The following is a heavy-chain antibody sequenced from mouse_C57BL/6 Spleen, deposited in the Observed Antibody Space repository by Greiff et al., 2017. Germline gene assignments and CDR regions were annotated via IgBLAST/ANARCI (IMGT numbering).Heavy chain of an antibody. Sequence: QVQLKQPGAELVMPGASVKLSCKASGYTFTSYWMHWVKQRPGQGLEWIGEIDPSDIYTNYNQKFKGKSTLTVDKSSSTAYMQLSSLTSEDSAVYYCARRDYGSRGYYFDYWGQGTTLTVSS. J-gene: IGHJ2*01. CDR3: ARRDYGSRGYYFDY. CDR1: GYTFTSYW. CDR2: IDPSDIYT. D-gene: IGHD1-1*01. V-gene: IGHV1-69*01.